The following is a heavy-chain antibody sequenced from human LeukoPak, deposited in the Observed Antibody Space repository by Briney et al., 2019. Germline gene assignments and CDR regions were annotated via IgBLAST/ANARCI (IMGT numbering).Heavy chain of an antibody. CDR3: ARDQTYSGSGIYTYFDY. V-gene: IGHV4-59*12. D-gene: IGHD3-10*01. CDR2: IFYTGSP. CDR1: GDSISDYY. Sequence: PSETLSLTCTVSGDSISDYYWSWIRQPPGKGLEWIGYIFYTGSPNYNPSLKSRVTISADTSKNHFSLKLTSVTAADTAVYYCARDQTYSGSGIYTYFDYWGQGILVTVSS. J-gene: IGHJ4*02.